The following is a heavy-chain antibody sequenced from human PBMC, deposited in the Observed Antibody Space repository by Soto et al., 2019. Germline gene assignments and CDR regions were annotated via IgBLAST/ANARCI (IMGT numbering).Heavy chain of an antibody. CDR2: ISSGSNYI. V-gene: IGHV3-21*01. Sequence: PGGSLRLSWAASGFTISSYSMNWVRQAPGKGLEWVSYISSGSNYIYYADSVKGRFTISRDNAKNSLYLQMNSLRAEDTAVYYCAGLWFGELLAPPAYWGQGTLVTVSS. J-gene: IGHJ4*02. D-gene: IGHD3-10*01. CDR3: AGLWFGELLAPPAY. CDR1: GFTISSYS.